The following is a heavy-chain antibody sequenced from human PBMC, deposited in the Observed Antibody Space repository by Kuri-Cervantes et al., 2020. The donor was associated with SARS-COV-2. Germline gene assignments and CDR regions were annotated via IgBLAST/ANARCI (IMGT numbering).Heavy chain of an antibody. V-gene: IGHV1-69*04. D-gene: IGHD2-2*01. J-gene: IGHJ6*02. Sequence: SVQVSCKASGGTFRSYDFSWVRQAPGQGLEGMGRIIPILGVANYAQKFQGRVTITADKSTSTAYMELSSLRSEDTAVYYCARGGDIVVVPAAASGVTYYYYGMDVWGQGTTVTVSS. CDR3: ARGGDIVVVPAAASGVTYYYYGMDV. CDR1: GGTFRSYD. CDR2: IIPILGVA.